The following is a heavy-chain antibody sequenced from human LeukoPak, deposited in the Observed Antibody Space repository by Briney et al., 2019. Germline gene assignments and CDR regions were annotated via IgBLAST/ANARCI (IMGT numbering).Heavy chain of an antibody. V-gene: IGHV3-48*03. CDR1: GFTFSSYE. J-gene: IGHJ4*02. CDR2: ISSSGSTI. Sequence: PGGSLRLSCAASGFTFSSYEMNWVRQAPGKGLEWVAYISSSGSTIYYAYSVKGRCTISRDNAKSSQYLEMNRLRAEDTAVDYCARGSWSRNYYDSSGSPLDYWGQGTLVTVSS. D-gene: IGHD3-22*01. CDR3: ARGSWSRNYYDSSGSPLDY.